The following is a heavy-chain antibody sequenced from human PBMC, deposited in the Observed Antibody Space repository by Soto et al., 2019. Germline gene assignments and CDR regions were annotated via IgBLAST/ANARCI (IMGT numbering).Heavy chain of an antibody. V-gene: IGHV4-59*08. Sequence: QVQLQESGQGLVKPSETLSLTCTVSGGSISSYYWSWIRQPPGKGLEWIGYIYYSGSTNYNPSLKCRVTIAVDTSKNQFSLKLSSVTAADTAVYYWARAKAPLYSSSWYWFDPWGQGTLVTVSS. J-gene: IGHJ5*02. CDR3: ARAKAPLYSSSWYWFDP. CDR2: IYYSGST. D-gene: IGHD6-13*01. CDR1: GGSISSYY.